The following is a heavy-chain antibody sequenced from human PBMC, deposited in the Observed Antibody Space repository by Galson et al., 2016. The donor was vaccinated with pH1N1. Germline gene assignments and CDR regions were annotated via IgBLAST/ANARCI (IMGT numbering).Heavy chain of an antibody. D-gene: IGHD3/OR15-3a*01. CDR2: IYYSGST. Sequence: GWIRQPPGKGPEWIGSIYYSGSTYYNPSLKSRVTISVDTSKNQFSLKLSSVTAADTAVYYCARQRPPTEDWGYYFDYWGQGTLVTVSS. CDR3: ARQRPPTEDWGYYFDY. J-gene: IGHJ4*02. V-gene: IGHV4-39*01.